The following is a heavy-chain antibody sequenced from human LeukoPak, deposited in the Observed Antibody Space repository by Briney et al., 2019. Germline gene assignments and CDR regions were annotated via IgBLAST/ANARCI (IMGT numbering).Heavy chain of an antibody. J-gene: IGHJ3*02. Sequence: GASVRVSCKASGYTFTGYYMHWVRQAPGQGLEWMGRINPNSGGANYAQEFQGRVTMTRDTSISTAYMELSRLKSDDTAVYYCARPTLYNGYYIDAFDIWGQGTMVTVSS. CDR1: GYTFTGYY. V-gene: IGHV1-2*06. CDR3: ARPTLYNGYYIDAFDI. CDR2: INPNSGGA. D-gene: IGHD1-7*01.